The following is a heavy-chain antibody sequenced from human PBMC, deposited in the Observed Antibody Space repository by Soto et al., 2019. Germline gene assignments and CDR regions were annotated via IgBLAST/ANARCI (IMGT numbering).Heavy chain of an antibody. Sequence: SDTLSLTCTVSGGSISSTDSYSGWIRQPPGEGLEWTGNIYYRGTTYYNPSLKSRVTISVDTSQNQFSLKLSSFTAADTAVYYCARQHYHGSGSYFESFDCWGQGALVTVSS. J-gene: IGHJ4*02. CDR2: IYYRGTT. V-gene: IGHV4-39*01. CDR1: GGSISSTDSY. CDR3: ARQHYHGSGSYFESFDC. D-gene: IGHD3-10*01.